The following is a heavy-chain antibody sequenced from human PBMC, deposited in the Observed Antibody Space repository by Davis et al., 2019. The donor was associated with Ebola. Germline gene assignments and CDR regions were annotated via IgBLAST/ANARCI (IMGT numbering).Heavy chain of an antibody. V-gene: IGHV3-30*02. Sequence: PGGSLRLSCAASTSTFIVCGMHWVRQAPGKGLEWVSFISYDGRYKTYIDTVKGRFTISRDNSKNTLFLQMTSLRPEDTAVYYCGKDPGHATAGYHMDVWGKGTTVTVSS. CDR2: ISYDGRYK. D-gene: IGHD2-2*03. CDR3: GKDPGHATAGYHMDV. J-gene: IGHJ6*03. CDR1: TSTFIVCG.